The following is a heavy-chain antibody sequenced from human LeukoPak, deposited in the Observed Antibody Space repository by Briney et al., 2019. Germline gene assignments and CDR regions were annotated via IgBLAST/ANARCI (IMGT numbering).Heavy chain of an antibody. CDR2: TYNRSKWYN. CDR1: RDSVSSNSAA. D-gene: IGHD3-10*01. Sequence: SQTLSLTCAISRDSVSSNSAAWDWIRQSPSRGLEWLGWTYNRSKWYNEYTVSVKSRITINPDTSKNQFSLQLNSVTPEDTAVYYCAREGMVFRRASAFDIWGQGTMVTVSS. J-gene: IGHJ3*02. CDR3: AREGMVFRRASAFDI. V-gene: IGHV6-1*01.